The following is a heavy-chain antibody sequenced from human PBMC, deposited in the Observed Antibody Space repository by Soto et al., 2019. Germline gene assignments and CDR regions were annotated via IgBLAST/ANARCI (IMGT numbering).Heavy chain of an antibody. J-gene: IGHJ4*02. CDR3: ARAQYYYDSSGYSSFDY. D-gene: IGHD3-22*01. V-gene: IGHV1-69*13. CDR2: IIPIFGTA. CDR1: GCTFSSYA. Sequence: SVKVSCKASGCTFSSYAISWVRQAPGQGLEWMGGIIPIFGTANYAQKFQGRVTITADESTSTAYMELSSLRSEDTAVYYCARAQYYYDSSGYSSFDYWGQGTLVTVSS.